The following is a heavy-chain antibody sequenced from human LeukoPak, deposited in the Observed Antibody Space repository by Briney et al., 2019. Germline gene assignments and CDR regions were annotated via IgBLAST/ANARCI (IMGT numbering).Heavy chain of an antibody. CDR1: GYTFTTYN. CDR2: MNPNSGNT. V-gene: IGHV1-8*01. D-gene: IGHD3-22*01. J-gene: IGHJ3*01. Sequence: ASVKVSCKASGYTFTTYNINWVRQATGQGLEWMGWMNPNSGNTGYAQKFQGRITMTRNTSISTAYMELSSLRSEDTAVYYCARGDTIVDDFDFWGQGTMVTVSS. CDR3: ARGDTIVDDFDF.